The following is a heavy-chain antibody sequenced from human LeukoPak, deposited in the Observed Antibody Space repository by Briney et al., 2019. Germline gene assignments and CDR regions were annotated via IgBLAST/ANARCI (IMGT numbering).Heavy chain of an antibody. D-gene: IGHD5-18*01. Sequence: PSETLSLTCAVSGSSLTTDYYWAWIRQPPGQGLEWIGSISHSGNTRYNPSLKSRVTISVDTPKNQFSLKLASVTAADTAVYYCARREYSYGYGFDYWGQGTLVTVSS. CDR2: ISHSGNT. CDR1: GSSLTTDYY. CDR3: ARREYSYGYGFDY. V-gene: IGHV4-38-2*01. J-gene: IGHJ4*02.